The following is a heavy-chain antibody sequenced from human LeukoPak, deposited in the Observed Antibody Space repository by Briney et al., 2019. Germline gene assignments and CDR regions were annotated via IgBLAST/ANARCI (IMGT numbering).Heavy chain of an antibody. Sequence: GGSLRLSCAASGFTFSSYGMNWVRQAPGKGLEWVGIMSNSGENTFYGEAVKGRFTISRDNSQNTLYLQMNSLRPEDTAVYYCAKGGASVTRYVDYWGQGTLVTVSS. CDR2: MSNSGENT. V-gene: IGHV3-30*18. J-gene: IGHJ4*02. CDR3: AKGGASVTRYVDY. CDR1: GFTFSSYG. D-gene: IGHD4-17*01.